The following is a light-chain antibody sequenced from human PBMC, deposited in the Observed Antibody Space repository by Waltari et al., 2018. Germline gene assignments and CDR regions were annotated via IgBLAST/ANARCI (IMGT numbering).Light chain of an antibody. CDR2: AAS. Sequence: DIQMTQSPSSLSASLGDRVSITCQASQGVSNWLAWYQQKPGKAPKLLIYAASSLQSGVPSRFTGSGSGTKFTLTISSLQPEDFATYYCQQHNSYPPTFGQGTKVEIK. J-gene: IGKJ1*01. V-gene: IGKV1-12*01. CDR3: QQHNSYPPT. CDR1: QGVSNW.